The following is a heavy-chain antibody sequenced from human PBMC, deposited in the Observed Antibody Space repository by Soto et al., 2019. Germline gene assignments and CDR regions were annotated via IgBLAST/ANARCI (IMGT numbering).Heavy chain of an antibody. V-gene: IGHV3-23*01. J-gene: IGHJ4*02. D-gene: IGHD3-22*01. CDR3: AKKLVYSDSRSYYPGAFNS. CDR2: LSSSGGNT. Sequence: EVQLLESGADLVQPGGSLRLSCAASRFTFGTYAMACVRQAPGRGLEWVSALSSSGGNTYYADSVKGRFTISRANSKNTLYLQIKHLRAEDTAVYYCAKKLVYSDSRSYYPGAFNSWGQGCTGSVSS. CDR1: RFTFGTYA.